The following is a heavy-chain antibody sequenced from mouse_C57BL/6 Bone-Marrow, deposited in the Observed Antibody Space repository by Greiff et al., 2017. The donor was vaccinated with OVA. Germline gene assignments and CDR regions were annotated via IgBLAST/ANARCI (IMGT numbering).Heavy chain of an antibody. J-gene: IGHJ3*01. CDR3: NYYGSSWFAY. Sequence: VQLQESGPELVKPGASVKMSCKASGYTFTDYFMHWVKQKPGKGLEWIGEIYPGSGNTYYNEKFKGKATLTADTSSSTAYMQLSSLTSEDSAVYFCANYYGSSWFAYWGQGTLVTVSA. CDR1: YTFTDYFM. CDR2: YPGSGNTY. D-gene: IGHD1-1*01. V-gene: IGHV1-83*01.